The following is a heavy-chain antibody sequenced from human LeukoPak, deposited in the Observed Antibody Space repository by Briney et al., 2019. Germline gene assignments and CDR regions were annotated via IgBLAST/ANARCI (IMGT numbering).Heavy chain of an antibody. CDR1: GFTFSSYS. Sequence: TGGSLRLSCAASGFTFSSYSMNWVRQAPGKGLEWVSSISSSSSYIYYADSVKGRFTISRDNAKNSLYLQMNSLRAEDTAVYYCARDYDILTDPFDYWGQGTLVTVSS. CDR3: ARDYDILTDPFDY. V-gene: IGHV3-21*01. CDR2: ISSSSSYI. D-gene: IGHD3-9*01. J-gene: IGHJ4*02.